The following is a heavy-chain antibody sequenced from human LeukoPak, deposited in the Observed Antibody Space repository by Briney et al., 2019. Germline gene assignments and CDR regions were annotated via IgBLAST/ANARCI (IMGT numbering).Heavy chain of an antibody. CDR2: ISSSSSYI. V-gene: IGHV3-21*01. CDR1: GFTFSSYS. D-gene: IGHD5-18*01. CDR3: ARGPFYTDTANDY. J-gene: IGHJ4*02. Sequence: GGSLRLSCAASGFTFSSYSMNWFRQAPGKGLEWVSSISSSSSYIYYADSVKGRFTISRDNAKNSLCLQMNSLRAEDTAVYYCARGPFYTDTANDYWGQGTLVTVSS.